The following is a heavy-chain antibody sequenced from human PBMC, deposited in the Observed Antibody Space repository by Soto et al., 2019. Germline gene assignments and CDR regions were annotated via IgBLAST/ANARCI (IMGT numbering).Heavy chain of an antibody. CDR3: ARVPIVVVPAATYYFDY. CDR1: GFTFSDYY. CDR2: ISSSTSYT. J-gene: IGHJ4*02. Sequence: GGSLRLSCAASGFTFSDYYMSWIRQAPGKGLEWVSYISSSTSYTNYADSVKGRFTISRDNAKNSLYLQMNSLRAEDTAVYYCARVPIVVVPAATYYFDYWGQGTLVTVSS. D-gene: IGHD2-2*01. V-gene: IGHV3-11*06.